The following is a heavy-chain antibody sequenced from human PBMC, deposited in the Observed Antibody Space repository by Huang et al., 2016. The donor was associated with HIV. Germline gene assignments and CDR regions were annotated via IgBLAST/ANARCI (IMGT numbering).Heavy chain of an antibody. CDR3: AKPSGDYEFFDF. Sequence: QVHLEESGGGVVQPGRPLRLSCTASGFMFSTFGIDGVRQAPGKGVEWVAGISNDGSRKYYGDSVKGRFTISRDNSKNIVYMQMNSLRPEDTAVYYCAKPSGDYEFFDFWGQGTVVTVSS. CDR2: ISNDGSRK. D-gene: IGHD4-17*01. J-gene: IGHJ4*02. CDR1: GFMFSTFG. V-gene: IGHV3-30*18.